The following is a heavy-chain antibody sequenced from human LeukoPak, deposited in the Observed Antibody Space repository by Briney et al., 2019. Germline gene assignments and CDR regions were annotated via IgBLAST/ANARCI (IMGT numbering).Heavy chain of an antibody. J-gene: IGHJ6*02. CDR2: IYYSGST. D-gene: IGHD3-22*01. CDR3: AREHPYYYDSSGYYSGLNYYYGMDV. V-gene: IGHV4-30-4*08. Sequence: NPSETLSLTCTVSGGSISSGGYYWGWIRQHPGKGLEWIGYIYYSGSTYYNPSLKSRVTISVDTSKNQFSLKLSSVTAADTAVYYCAREHPYYYDSSGYYSGLNYYYGMDVWGQGTTVTVSS. CDR1: GGSISSGGYY.